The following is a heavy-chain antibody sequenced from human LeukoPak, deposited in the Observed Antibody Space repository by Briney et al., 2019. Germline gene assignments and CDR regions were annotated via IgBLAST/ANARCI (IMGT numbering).Heavy chain of an antibody. CDR1: GFTFSITY. J-gene: IGHJ6*03. Sequence: GGSLRLSCTASGFTFSITYMAWVRQAPGKGQEWVSVIYGGGDAYYADSVKGRFTISRDNSKNTLYLQMNSLRAEDTAVYYCAKDSGSYNYYYYMDVWGKGTTVTMSS. CDR2: IYGGGDA. D-gene: IGHD3-10*01. CDR3: AKDSGSYNYYYYMDV. V-gene: IGHV3-66*02.